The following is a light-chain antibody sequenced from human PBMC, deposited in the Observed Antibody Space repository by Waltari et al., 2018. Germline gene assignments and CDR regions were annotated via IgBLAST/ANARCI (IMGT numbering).Light chain of an antibody. CDR2: GAP. CDR1: QIVTNN. CDR3: QQYNNWPLT. J-gene: IGKJ4*01. Sequence: EIIMTQSPATLSLSPGERAPPSCRASQIVTNNLAWDQQKPGQAPRLLLYGAPTRATRIPARISGSGSGTEFTLTISSLQSEDFAFYYCQQYNNWPLTFGGGTKVEIK. V-gene: IGKV3-15*01.